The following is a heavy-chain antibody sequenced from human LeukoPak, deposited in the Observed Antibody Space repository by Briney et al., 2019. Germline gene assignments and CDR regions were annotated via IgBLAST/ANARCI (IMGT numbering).Heavy chain of an antibody. CDR2: INAGNGNT. D-gene: IGHD6-6*01. CDR3: ARRGRASIAARPLDY. V-gene: IGHV1-3*03. J-gene: IGHJ4*02. CDR1: GYTFTSYA. Sequence: ASVKVSCKASGYTFTSYAMHWVRQAPGQRLEWMGWINAGNGNTKYSQEFQGRVTITRDTSASTVYMELSSLRSEDTAVYYCARRGRASIAARPLDYWGQGTLVTVSS.